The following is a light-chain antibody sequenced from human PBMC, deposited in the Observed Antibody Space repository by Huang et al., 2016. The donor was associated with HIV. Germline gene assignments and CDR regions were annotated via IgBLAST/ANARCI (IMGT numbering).Light chain of an antibody. CDR2: LGS. CDR1: QSLLHSDGYNY. CDR3: MQALQTPRT. J-gene: IGKJ4*01. Sequence: DIVMTQSPLSLPVTPGEPASISCRSSQSLLHSDGYNYLDWYLQRPGQSPQLLRYLGSNRASGVPDRFSGSGSGTDFTLKISRLEAEDVGVYYCMQALQTPRTFGGGTKVEIK. V-gene: IGKV2-28*01.